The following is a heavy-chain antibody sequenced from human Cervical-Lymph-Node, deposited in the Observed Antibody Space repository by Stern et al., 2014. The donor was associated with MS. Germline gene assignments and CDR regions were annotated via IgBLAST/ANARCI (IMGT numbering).Heavy chain of an antibody. CDR2: SYYIGST. V-gene: IGHV4-61*01. CDR1: GGSVSSGSYY. Sequence: VQLVESGPGLVQPSETLSLTCTVSGGSVSSGSYYWRRLRQPPGKGLVWIGYSYYIGSTNYNPSLKSRVTISVDTSKNQVSLKLSSVTAADTAVYYCARDSSGYYLHFDCWGQGTLVTVSS. J-gene: IGHJ4*02. CDR3: ARDSSGYYLHFDC. D-gene: IGHD3-22*01.